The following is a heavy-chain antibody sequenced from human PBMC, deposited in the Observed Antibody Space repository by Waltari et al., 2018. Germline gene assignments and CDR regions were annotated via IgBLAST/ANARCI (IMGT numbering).Heavy chain of an antibody. CDR1: GGSFSGYY. V-gene: IGHV4-34*01. Sequence: QVQLQQWGAGLLKPSETLSLTCAVYGGSFSGYYWSWIRQPPGKGLEWIGEINHSGSTNYNPSLKSRVTISVDTYKNQFSLKLSSVTAADTAVYYCARGGGPRHNYYYYYGMDVWGQGTTVTVSS. CDR2: INHSGST. D-gene: IGHD6-25*01. J-gene: IGHJ6*02. CDR3: ARGGGPRHNYYYYYGMDV.